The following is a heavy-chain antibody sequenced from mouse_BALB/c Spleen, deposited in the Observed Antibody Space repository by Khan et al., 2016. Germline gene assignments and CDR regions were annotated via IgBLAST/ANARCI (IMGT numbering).Heavy chain of an antibody. D-gene: IGHD1-2*01. Sequence: EVKLLESGGGLVQPGGSLKLSCAASGFDFSRYWMSWVRQAPGKGLEWIGEINPDSSAINYTPSLKDKFIISRDNAKNTLYLQMSKVRSEDTALYYCARLHYYGYMNYWGQGTTLTVSS. J-gene: IGHJ2*01. CDR1: GFDFSRYW. CDR2: INPDSSAI. CDR3: ARLHYYGYMNY. V-gene: IGHV4-1*02.